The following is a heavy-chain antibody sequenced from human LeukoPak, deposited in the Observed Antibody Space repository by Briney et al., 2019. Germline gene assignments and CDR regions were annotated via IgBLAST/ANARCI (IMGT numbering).Heavy chain of an antibody. CDR1: GGSISCSSYY. V-gene: IGHV4-39*01. J-gene: IGHJ4*02. Sequence: KTSETLSLTCTVSGGSISCSSYYWGWIRQPPGKGLEWIGSIYYSGSTYYNPSLKSRVTISVDTSKNQFSLKLSSVTAADTAVYYCARQLRFLEWLFTPFDYWGQGTLVTVSS. CDR3: ARQLRFLEWLFTPFDY. D-gene: IGHD3-3*01. CDR2: IYYSGST.